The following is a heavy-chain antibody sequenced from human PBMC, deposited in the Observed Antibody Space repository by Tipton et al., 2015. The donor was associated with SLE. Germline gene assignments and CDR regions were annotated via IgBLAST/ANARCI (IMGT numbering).Heavy chain of an antibody. Sequence: SLRLSCAASGFTFSTYAMHWVRQAPGKGLEWVAVISYGGSNHYAESVKGRFTISRDNSKNTLYLQMNSLRAEDTAIYYCARVLGSYYGMDVWGQGTTVTVSS. V-gene: IGHV3-30*04. CDR2: ISYGGSN. CDR1: GFTFSTYA. CDR3: ARVLGSYYGMDV. D-gene: IGHD7-27*01. J-gene: IGHJ6*02.